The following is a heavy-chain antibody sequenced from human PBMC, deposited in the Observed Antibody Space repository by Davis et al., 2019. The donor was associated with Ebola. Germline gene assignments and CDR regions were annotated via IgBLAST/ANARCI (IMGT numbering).Heavy chain of an antibody. J-gene: IGHJ4*02. V-gene: IGHV1-3*01. D-gene: IGHD6-19*01. CDR1: GYTFTSYT. CDR2: INPGNGNT. CDR3: ARDLGGWFIIFDY. Sequence: ASVKVSCKASGYTFTSYTMHWVRQAPGQRLEWLGWINPGNGNTKNSQKFQGRVTITEDTSASTAYMELSSLKSEDTAVYYCARDLGGWFIIFDYWGQGTLVTVSS.